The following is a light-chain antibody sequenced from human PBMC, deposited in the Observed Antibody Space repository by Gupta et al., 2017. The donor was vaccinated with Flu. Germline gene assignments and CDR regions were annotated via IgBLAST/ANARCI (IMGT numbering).Light chain of an antibody. J-gene: IGLJ3*02. CDR3: QSYDSSRGGSVV. Sequence: VLPQPHSVFRPPRQRVPISSPARNSNIGTGYVVFWYPQLPGSAPQLLIYANKKRPSGAADLFSGSKSGTSASLAITGLQAEDEAVYFCQSYDSSRGGSVVFGGGTKLTVL. V-gene: IGLV1-40*01. CDR2: ANK. CDR1: NSNIGTGYV.